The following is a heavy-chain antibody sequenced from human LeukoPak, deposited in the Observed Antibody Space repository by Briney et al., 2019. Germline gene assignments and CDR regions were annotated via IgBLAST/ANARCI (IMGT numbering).Heavy chain of an antibody. CDR3: ARGGHTARDAFDI. CDR2: IYHSGST. D-gene: IGHD5-18*01. CDR1: VGSISSGGYS. Sequence: SETLSLTCAVSVGSISSGGYSWSWIRQPPGKGLEWIGYIYHSGSTYYNPSLKSRVTISVDRSKNQFSLKLSSVTAADTAVYYCARGGHTARDAFDIWGQGTMVTVSS. J-gene: IGHJ3*02. V-gene: IGHV4-30-2*01.